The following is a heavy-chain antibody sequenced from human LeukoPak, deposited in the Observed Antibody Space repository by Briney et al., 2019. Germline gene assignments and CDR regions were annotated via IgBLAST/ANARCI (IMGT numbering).Heavy chain of an antibody. Sequence: SETLSLTCAVYGGSFSGYYWSWIRQPPGKWLEWIGEINHSGSTNYNPSLKSRVTISVDTSKNQFSLKLSSVTAADTAVYYCARERRFLEWFPHNWFDPWGQGTLVTVSS. CDR3: ARERRFLEWFPHNWFDP. CDR2: INHSGST. J-gene: IGHJ5*02. V-gene: IGHV4-34*01. CDR1: GGSFSGYY. D-gene: IGHD3-3*01.